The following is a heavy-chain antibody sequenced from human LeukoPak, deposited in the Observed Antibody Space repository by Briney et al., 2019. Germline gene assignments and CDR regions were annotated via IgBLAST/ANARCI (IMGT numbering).Heavy chain of an antibody. Sequence: GGSLRLSCAASGFTFSSYDMHWVRQATGKGLEWVSAIGTAGNTYYPGSVKGRFTISRENAKNSLYLQMNSLRAGDTAVYYCARGIRSSGWYGGAPVDYWGQGTLVTVSS. J-gene: IGHJ4*02. D-gene: IGHD6-19*01. CDR1: GFTFSSYD. V-gene: IGHV3-13*01. CDR2: IGTAGNT. CDR3: ARGIRSSGWYGGAPVDY.